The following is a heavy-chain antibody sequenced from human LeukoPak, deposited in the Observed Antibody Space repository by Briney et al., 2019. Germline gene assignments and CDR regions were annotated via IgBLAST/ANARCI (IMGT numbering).Heavy chain of an antibody. CDR1: GGSISSSSYY. J-gene: IGHJ3*02. Sequence: SETLSLTCTVSGGSISSSSYYWGWIRQPPGKGLEWIGSIYYSGSTYYNPSLKSRVTISVDTSKNQFSLKLSSVTAADTAVYYCARASPRVGAKGFDIWGQGTMVTVSS. V-gene: IGHV4-39*07. D-gene: IGHD1-26*01. CDR3: ARASPRVGAKGFDI. CDR2: IYYSGST.